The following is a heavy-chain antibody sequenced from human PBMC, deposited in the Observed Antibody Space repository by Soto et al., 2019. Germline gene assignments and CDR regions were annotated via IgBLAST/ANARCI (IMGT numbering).Heavy chain of an antibody. CDR2: IYYSGST. CDR3: ARDKVIAVAGTGYYYYGMDV. Sequence: SGTLALTCTVSGDSIGSYYWSWIRQPPGKRLEWIGYIYYSGSTNYNPSLKSRVTISVDTSKNQFSLKLSSVTAADTAVYYCARDKVIAVAGTGYYYYGMDVWGQGTTVTVSS. J-gene: IGHJ6*02. CDR1: GDSIGSYY. V-gene: IGHV4-59*01. D-gene: IGHD6-19*01.